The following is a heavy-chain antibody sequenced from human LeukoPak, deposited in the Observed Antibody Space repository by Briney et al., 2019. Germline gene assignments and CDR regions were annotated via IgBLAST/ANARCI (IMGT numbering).Heavy chain of an antibody. CDR2: INTDTGNP. D-gene: IGHD3-22*01. CDR1: GYTFTSYA. Sequence: ASVKVSCKASGYTFTSYAMNWVRQAPGQGLEWMGWINTDTGNPTYAQGFTGRFVFSLDTSVSTTYLQISSLKAEDTAVYYCARDNYDSSGHSNFDYWGQGTLVTVSS. V-gene: IGHV7-4-1*02. CDR3: ARDNYDSSGHSNFDY. J-gene: IGHJ4*02.